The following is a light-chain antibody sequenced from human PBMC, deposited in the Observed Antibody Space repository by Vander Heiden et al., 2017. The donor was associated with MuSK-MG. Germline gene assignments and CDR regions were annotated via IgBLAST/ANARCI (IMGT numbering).Light chain of an antibody. CDR2: GDT. Sequence: QSVLTQPPSVSGSPGQRVTISSTASSSTIAAGFAVHWYQQRPGTAPQLVIYGDTHRPSGVPDRFSGSRSGTSASLAITGLQAEDEATDDCQCYDSSRSGAWIFGGGTTLTVL. J-gene: IGLJ3*02. V-gene: IGLV1-40*01. CDR1: SSTIAAGFA. CDR3: QCYDSSRSGAWI.